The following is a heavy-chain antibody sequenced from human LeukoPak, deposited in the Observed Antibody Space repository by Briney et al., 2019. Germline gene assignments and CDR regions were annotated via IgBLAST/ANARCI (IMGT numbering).Heavy chain of an antibody. V-gene: IGHV1-2*02. CDR1: GYTFTGYY. CDR3: ASSRGYSGYDFYFVYNY. J-gene: IGHJ4*02. CDR2: INPNSGGT. D-gene: IGHD5-12*01. Sequence: ASVKVSCKASGYTFTGYYMHWVRQAPGQGLEWMEWINPNSGGTNYAQKCQGRVTMTRDTSISTAYMELSRLRSDDTAVYYCASSRGYSGYDFYFVYNYWGQGTLVTVSS.